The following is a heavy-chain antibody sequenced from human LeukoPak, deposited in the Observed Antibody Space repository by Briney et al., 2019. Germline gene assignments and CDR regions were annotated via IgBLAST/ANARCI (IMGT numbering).Heavy chain of an antibody. V-gene: IGHV4-59*08. CDR2: IYYSGST. Sequence: TTSETLSLTCTVSGGSISDYSWSWIRQPPGKGLEWIGSIYYSGSTYYNPSLKSRVAISVDTSKNQFSLNVRSVTAGDTAVYYCARSYDRTGLDY. J-gene: IGHJ4*01. CDR3: ARSYDRTGLDY. D-gene: IGHD3-22*01. CDR1: GGSISDYS.